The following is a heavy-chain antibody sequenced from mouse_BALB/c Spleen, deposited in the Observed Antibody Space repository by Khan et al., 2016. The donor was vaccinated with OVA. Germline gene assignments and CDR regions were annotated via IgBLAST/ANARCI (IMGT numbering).Heavy chain of an antibody. Sequence: QIQLEQSGPELKKPGETVKISCKASGYTFTNYGMNWVKQSPGKALKWMGWINTYTGESTYADDFKGRFAFSLDTSANTAYLQINNLKNEDTATYFCARPPYFSYTLDYWGQGTSVTVSS. V-gene: IGHV9-3-1*01. CDR3: ARPPYFSYTLDY. D-gene: IGHD2-10*01. CDR1: GYTFTNYG. CDR2: INTYTGES. J-gene: IGHJ4*01.